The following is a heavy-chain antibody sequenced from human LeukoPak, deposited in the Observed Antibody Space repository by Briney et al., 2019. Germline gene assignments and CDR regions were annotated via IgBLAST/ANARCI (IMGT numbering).Heavy chain of an antibody. CDR2: IWYDGSNK. V-gene: IGHV3-33*01. Sequence: HPGRSLRLSCAASGFTFSSYGMHWVRQAPGKGLEWVAVIWYDGSNKYYADSVKGRFTISRDKSKNTLYLQMNSLRAEDTAVYYCARDSFYYDILTGYYKLTYYFDYWGQGTLVTVAS. J-gene: IGHJ4*02. CDR3: ARDSFYYDILTGYYKLTYYFDY. D-gene: IGHD3-9*01. CDR1: GFTFSSYG.